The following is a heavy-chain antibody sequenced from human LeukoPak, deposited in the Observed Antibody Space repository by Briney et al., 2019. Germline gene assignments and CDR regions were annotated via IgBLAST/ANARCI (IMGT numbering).Heavy chain of an antibody. CDR3: ARVIYGSGSYVWFDP. V-gene: IGHV4-59*01. CDR1: GGSISSYY. D-gene: IGHD3-10*01. CDR2: IYYSGST. Sequence: SETLSLTCTVSGGSISSYYWSWIRQPPGKGLEWTGYIYYSGSTNYNPSLKSRVTISVDTSKNQFSLKLSSVTAADTAVYYCARVIYGSGSYVWFDPWGQGTLVTVSS. J-gene: IGHJ5*02.